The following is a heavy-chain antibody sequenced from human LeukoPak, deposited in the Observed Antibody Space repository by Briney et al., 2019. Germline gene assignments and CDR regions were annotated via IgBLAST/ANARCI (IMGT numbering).Heavy chain of an antibody. Sequence: PSETLSLTCTVSGGSISSSSYYWSWIRQPPGKGLEWIGEINHSGSTNYNPSLKSRVTISVDTSKNHFSLRLSSVTAADTAVYYCARSPSGGGKDAFDIWGQGTMVTVSS. D-gene: IGHD2-2*01. CDR2: INHSGST. CDR3: ARSPSGGGKDAFDI. CDR1: GGSISSSSYY. V-gene: IGHV4-39*02. J-gene: IGHJ3*02.